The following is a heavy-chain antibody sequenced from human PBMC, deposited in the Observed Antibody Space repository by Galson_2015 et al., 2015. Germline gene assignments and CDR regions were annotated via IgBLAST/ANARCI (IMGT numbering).Heavy chain of an antibody. Sequence: SLRLSCAASGFIFSSYRMKWIRQAPGKGLQWVGEMKSDGSETYFVDSVKGRFTISRDNAKNSLFLQMNSLSVEDTGVYYCARGNRGAFDIWGQGTMVTVSS. CDR3: ARGNRGAFDI. J-gene: IGHJ3*02. CDR2: MKSDGSET. D-gene: IGHD3-10*01. V-gene: IGHV3-7*03. CDR1: GFIFSSYR.